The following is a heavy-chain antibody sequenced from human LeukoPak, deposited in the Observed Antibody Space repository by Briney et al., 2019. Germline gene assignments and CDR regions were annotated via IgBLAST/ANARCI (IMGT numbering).Heavy chain of an antibody. CDR3: TTNIGPDSSGYYSNWYFDL. D-gene: IGHD3-22*01. CDR2: TKIKTDGGTT. J-gene: IGHJ2*01. V-gene: IGHV3-15*01. CDR1: GFTFSNAW. Sequence: GGSLRLSCAASGFTFSNAWMSWVRQAPGKGLEWVGRTKIKTDGGTTDYAAPVKGRFTISRDDSKNTLYLQMNSLKTEDTAVYYCTTNIGPDSSGYYSNWYFDLWGRGTLVTVSS.